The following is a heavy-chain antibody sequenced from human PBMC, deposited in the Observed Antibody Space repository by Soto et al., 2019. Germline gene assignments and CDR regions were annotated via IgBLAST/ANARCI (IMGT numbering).Heavy chain of an antibody. J-gene: IGHJ6*02. CDR1: GFIFSSYS. CDR3: GGNGSGDYGGMEV. D-gene: IGHD4-17*01. CDR2: IRNTGSPK. Sequence: GGSLRLSCAASGFIFSSYSMNWVRQAPGKGLEWVSYIRNTGSPKYYADSVKGRFTISRDNANNSLYLQMNSLRAEATPVSYCGGNGSGDYGGMEVWDRGPTCAVSS. V-gene: IGHV3-21*01.